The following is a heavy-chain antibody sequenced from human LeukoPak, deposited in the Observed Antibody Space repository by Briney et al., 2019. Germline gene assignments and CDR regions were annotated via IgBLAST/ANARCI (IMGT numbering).Heavy chain of an antibody. CDR3: ARDSAFVF. J-gene: IGHJ3*01. Sequence: GGSLRLSCTASGFTFSSYSLHWVRQAPGKGLEWVALISYDGDKKNYADSVKGRFTISRDNSKNTLYLQMNSLTAEDTAVYYCARDSAFVFWGQGTTVAVSS. CDR1: GFTFSSYS. V-gene: IGHV3-30*01. CDR2: ISYDGDKK.